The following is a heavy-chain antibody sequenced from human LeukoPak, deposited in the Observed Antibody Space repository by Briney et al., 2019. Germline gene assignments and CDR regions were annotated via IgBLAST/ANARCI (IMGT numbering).Heavy chain of an antibody. CDR1: GFTFSSYA. V-gene: IGHV3-30-3*01. Sequence: PGGSLRLSCAASGFTFSSYAMHWVHQAPGKGLEWVAVISYDGSNKYYADSVKGRFTISRDNSKNTLYLQMNSLRAEDTAVYYCARAGDYWGQGTLVTVSS. CDR2: ISYDGSNK. CDR3: ARAGDY. J-gene: IGHJ4*02.